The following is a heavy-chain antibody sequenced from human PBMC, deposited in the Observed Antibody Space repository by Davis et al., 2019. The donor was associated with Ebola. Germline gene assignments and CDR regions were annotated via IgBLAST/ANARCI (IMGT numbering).Heavy chain of an antibody. Sequence: GESLKISCAASGFTFSSYAMSWVRQAPGKVLEWVANIKQDGSEKYYVDSVKGRFTISRDNAKNSLYLQMNSLRAEDTAVYYCASTAVQGLISYWGQGTLVTVSS. D-gene: IGHD3-10*01. CDR2: IKQDGSEK. CDR3: ASTAVQGLISY. CDR1: GFTFSSYA. V-gene: IGHV3-7*01. J-gene: IGHJ4*02.